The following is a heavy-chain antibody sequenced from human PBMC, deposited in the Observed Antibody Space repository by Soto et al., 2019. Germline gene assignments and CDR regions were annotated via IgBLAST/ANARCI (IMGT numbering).Heavy chain of an antibody. D-gene: IGHD2-2*01. J-gene: IGHJ6*02. CDR3: ATFCCSTTCHHTGLGYYYYALDV. CDR1: TFSLSSFE. V-gene: IGHV3-48*03. CDR2: ISSSARTI. Sequence: EMQLVESGGDLVQPGGSLRLSCAASTFSLSSFEMTWVRQSPGKGLEWIAYISSSARTIFYAASVKGRFTISRDSAKNSLFLQMSSLRAEDTAVYYCATFCCSTTCHHTGLGYYYYALDVWGQGTTVTVSS.